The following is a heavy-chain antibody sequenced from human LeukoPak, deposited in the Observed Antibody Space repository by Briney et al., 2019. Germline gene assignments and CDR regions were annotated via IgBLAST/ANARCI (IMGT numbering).Heavy chain of an antibody. CDR3: AKIGLLGYYDSSRYYSYFAY. CDR2: ISGSGGST. V-gene: IGHV3-23*01. CDR1: GFTFSSYA. J-gene: IGHJ4*02. Sequence: PGGSLRLSCAASGFTFSSYAMSWVRQAPGKGLEWVSAISGSGGSTYYADSVKGRFTISRDNSKNTLYLQMNSLRAEDTAVYYCAKIGLLGYYDSSRYYSYFAYWGQGTLVTVSS. D-gene: IGHD3-22*01.